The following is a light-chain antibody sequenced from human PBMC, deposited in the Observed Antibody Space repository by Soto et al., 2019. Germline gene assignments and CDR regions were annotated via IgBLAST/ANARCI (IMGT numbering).Light chain of an antibody. CDR2: EVN. CDR1: SSDVGGYKY. CDR3: RSYTSSITRI. V-gene: IGLV2-14*03. Sequence: QSVLTQPASVSGSPGQSITISCTGTSSDVGGYKYVSWYQQHPGKAPKLIIYEVNNRPSGISNRFSGSKSGNTASLTISGLQAEDEADYYCRSYTSSITRIFGTGTKVTVL. J-gene: IGLJ1*01.